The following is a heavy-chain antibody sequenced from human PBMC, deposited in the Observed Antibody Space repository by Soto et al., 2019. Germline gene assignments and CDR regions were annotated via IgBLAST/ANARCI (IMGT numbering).Heavy chain of an antibody. J-gene: IGHJ4*02. CDR3: AREGSGEQWLTTGHFDY. CDR1: GFTFSSYW. D-gene: IGHD6-19*01. CDR2: INSDGSST. Sequence: GGSLRLSCAASGFTFSSYWMHWVRQAPGKGLVWVSRINSDGSSTSYADSVKGRFTISRDNAKNTLYLQMNSLRAEDTAVYYCAREGSGEQWLTTGHFDYWGQGTLVTVSS. V-gene: IGHV3-74*01.